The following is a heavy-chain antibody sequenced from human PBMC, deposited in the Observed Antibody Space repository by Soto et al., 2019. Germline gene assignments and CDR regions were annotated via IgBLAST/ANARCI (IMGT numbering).Heavy chain of an antibody. CDR3: TRSITGTTSSDY. CDR1: GFTFSDYY. V-gene: IGHV3-72*01. D-gene: IGHD1-7*01. CDR2: SKNKGNSYST. J-gene: IGHJ4*02. Sequence: EVQLVESGGGLVQPGGSLRLSCAGSGFTFSDYYIDWVRQAPGKGLEWVGRSKNKGNSYSTDYAASVKGRFTVSRDASKSSLYLQMNSLKTEDTALYYRTRSITGTTSSDYWGQGTLVTVSS.